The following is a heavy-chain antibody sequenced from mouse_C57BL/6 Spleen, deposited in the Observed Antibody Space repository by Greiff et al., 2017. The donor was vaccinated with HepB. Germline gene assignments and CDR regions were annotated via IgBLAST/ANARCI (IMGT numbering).Heavy chain of an antibody. Sequence: DVMLVESGGGLVKPGGSLKLSCAASGFTFSSYAMSWVRQTPEKRLEWVATISDGGSYTYYPDNVKGRFTISRDNAKNNLYLQMSHLKSEDTAMYYCAREERGYLDYWGQGTTLTVSS. V-gene: IGHV5-4*01. J-gene: IGHJ2*01. CDR1: GFTFSSYA. CDR2: ISDGGSYT. CDR3: AREERGYLDY.